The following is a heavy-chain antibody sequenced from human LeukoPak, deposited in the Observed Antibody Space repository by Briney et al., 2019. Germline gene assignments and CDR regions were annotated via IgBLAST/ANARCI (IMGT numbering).Heavy chain of an antibody. V-gene: IGHV5-51*01. Sequence: GESLKISCKDSGYSFTNYWIGWVRQMPGKGLEWMGIIHSADSNTKYSPSFQGQVTISADKSISTAYLQWSGLKASDTAMYYCAGARHGDYRWDYWGQGTLVAVSS. CDR3: AGARHGDYRWDY. D-gene: IGHD4-17*01. CDR2: IHSADSNT. J-gene: IGHJ4*02. CDR1: GYSFTNYW.